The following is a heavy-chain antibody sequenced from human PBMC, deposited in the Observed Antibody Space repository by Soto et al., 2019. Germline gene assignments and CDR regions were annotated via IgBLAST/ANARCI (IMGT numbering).Heavy chain of an antibody. Sequence: SETLSLTCTVSGGSISSSSYYWGWIRQPPGKGLEWIGSIYYSGSTYYNPSLKSRVTISVDTSKNQFSLKLSSVTAADTAVYYCAGRADYYGSGSYYPFDYWGQGTLVTVSS. CDR2: IYYSGST. J-gene: IGHJ4*02. CDR3: AGRADYYGSGSYYPFDY. V-gene: IGHV4-39*01. CDR1: GGSISSSSYY. D-gene: IGHD3-10*01.